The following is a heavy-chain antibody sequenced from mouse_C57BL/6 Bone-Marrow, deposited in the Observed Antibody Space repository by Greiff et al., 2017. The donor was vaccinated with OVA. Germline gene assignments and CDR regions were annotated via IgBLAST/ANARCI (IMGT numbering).Heavy chain of an antibody. Sequence: VKLQESGAELARPGASVKLSCKASGYTFTSYGISWVKQRPGQGLEWIGEIYPRSGNTYYNEKFKGKATLTADKSSSTAYMELRSLTSEDSAVYFCARSRFGAYWGQGTLVTVSA. D-gene: IGHD2-14*01. CDR2: IYPRSGNT. CDR3: ARSRFGAY. CDR1: GYTFTSYG. V-gene: IGHV1-81*01. J-gene: IGHJ3*01.